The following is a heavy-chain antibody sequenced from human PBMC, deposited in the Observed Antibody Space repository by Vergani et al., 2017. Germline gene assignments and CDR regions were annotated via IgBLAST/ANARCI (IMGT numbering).Heavy chain of an antibody. CDR1: GFTFGDYA. CDR3: SRGRGYSFGYSDY. D-gene: IGHD5-18*01. CDR2: IRNKAYGGTT. V-gene: IGHV3-49*04. Sequence: EVQLVESGGGLVQPGRSLRLSCAASGFTFGDYAMTWVRQAPGKGLEWVAFIRNKAYGGTTEYAASVKGRFTISRDDSKRLAYLQLSGLKTEDTAVYFCSRGRGYSFGYSDYWVQGTMVTVSS. J-gene: IGHJ4*02.